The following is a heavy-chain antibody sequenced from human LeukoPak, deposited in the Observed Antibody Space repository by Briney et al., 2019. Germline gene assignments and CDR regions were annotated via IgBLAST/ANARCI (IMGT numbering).Heavy chain of an antibody. CDR2: ISGSGGGT. J-gene: IGHJ4*02. Sequence: GGSLSLSCAASGFIFSGYAMSWVRQAPGKGLEWVSSISGSGGGTYYADSVKGRFTISRDNSKNTLYLQMNSLRPEDTAVYYCAKVIRSGWTLGLWDCWGQGTLVTVSS. D-gene: IGHD6-19*01. V-gene: IGHV3-23*01. CDR3: AKVIRSGWTLGLWDC. CDR1: GFIFSGYA.